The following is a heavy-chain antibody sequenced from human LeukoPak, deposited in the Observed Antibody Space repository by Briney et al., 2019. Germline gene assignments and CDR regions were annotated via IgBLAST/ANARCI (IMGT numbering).Heavy chain of an antibody. J-gene: IGHJ4*02. CDR2: IGSSTTSHI. CDR1: GFTFSDYS. D-gene: IGHD4-11*01. CDR3: ARDRSNSRDLDN. Sequence: GGSLRLSCAASGFTFSDYSMNWVRQAPGKGVEWLSCIGSSTTSHIYYADSVKGRFTISRDNAKSSLYLQMNGLRPEDTAVYYCARDRSNSRDLDNWGQGTLVTVSS. V-gene: IGHV3-21*01.